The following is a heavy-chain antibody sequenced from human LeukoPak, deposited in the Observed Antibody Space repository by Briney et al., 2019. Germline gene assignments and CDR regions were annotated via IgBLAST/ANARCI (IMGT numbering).Heavy chain of an antibody. D-gene: IGHD3-22*01. J-gene: IGHJ5*02. CDR2: VYYSGIT. CDR3: ARQRGYHYDSATNRFSDL. CDR1: GGSISSGSYY. V-gene: IGHV4-39*01. Sequence: SETLSLTCTVSGGSISSGSYYWGWIRQPPGTGLEWIGSVYYSGITYYNPSLKSRVTISVDTSKNQFSLRQSSVTAADTAVYYCARQRGYHYDSATNRFSDLWGQGTRVTVSS.